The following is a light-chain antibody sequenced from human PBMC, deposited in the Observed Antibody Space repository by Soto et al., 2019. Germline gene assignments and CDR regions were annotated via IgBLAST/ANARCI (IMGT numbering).Light chain of an antibody. Sequence: EIVLTQSPGTLSLSPGERATLSCRASQSVSSSYLAWYQQKPGQAPRLLIYGASSRATGIPDRFSGSGSGTAFTLTIIRLEPEDFAVFYCQQYGSAPQVTFGGGTKVEIK. CDR3: QQYGSAPQVT. V-gene: IGKV3-20*01. CDR1: QSVSSSY. J-gene: IGKJ4*01. CDR2: GAS.